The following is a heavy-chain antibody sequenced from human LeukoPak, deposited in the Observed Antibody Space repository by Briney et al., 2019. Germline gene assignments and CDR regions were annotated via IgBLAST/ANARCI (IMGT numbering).Heavy chain of an antibody. Sequence: QSGGSLRLSCAASGFTFSTYWMHWVRQAPGKGLEWVAFIRYDGSNKYYADSVKGRFTISRDNSKNTLYLQMNSLRAEDTAVYYCAKDPTPSVVVAANHIYYYMDVWGKGTTVTISS. CDR2: IRYDGSNK. D-gene: IGHD2-15*01. V-gene: IGHV3-30*02. J-gene: IGHJ6*03. CDR1: GFTFSTYW. CDR3: AKDPTPSVVVAANHIYYYMDV.